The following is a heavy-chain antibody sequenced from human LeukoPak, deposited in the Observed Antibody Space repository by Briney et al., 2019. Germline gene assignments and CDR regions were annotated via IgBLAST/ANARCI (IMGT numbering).Heavy chain of an antibody. CDR1: GFTFSSYS. D-gene: IGHD6-19*01. V-gene: IGHV3-21*01. CDR2: ISSSSSYI. Sequence: GGSLRLSCAASGFTFSSYSMNWVRQAPGKGLEWVSSISSSSSYIYYADSVKGRFTISRDNAKNSVYLQMNSLRAEDTAVYYCAKGIYSSGWSYFDYWGHGTLVTVSS. J-gene: IGHJ4*01. CDR3: AKGIYSSGWSYFDY.